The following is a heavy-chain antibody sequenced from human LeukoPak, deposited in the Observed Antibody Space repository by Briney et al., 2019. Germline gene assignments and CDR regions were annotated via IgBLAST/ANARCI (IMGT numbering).Heavy chain of an antibody. CDR3: ARGQGWYYYMDV. Sequence: SETLSPTCTVSGGSISSYYWSWIRQPPGKGLEWIGYIYYSGSTNYNPSLKSRVTISVDTSKNQFSLKLSSVTAADTAVYFCARGQGWYYYMDVWGKGTTVTVSS. J-gene: IGHJ6*03. V-gene: IGHV4-59*01. CDR1: GGSISSYY. CDR2: IYYSGST.